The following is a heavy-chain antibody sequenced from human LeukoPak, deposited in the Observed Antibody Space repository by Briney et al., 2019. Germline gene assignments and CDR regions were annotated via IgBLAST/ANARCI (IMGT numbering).Heavy chain of an antibody. D-gene: IGHD3-9*01. CDR1: GFTFSSYW. CDR3: ARDYTGYFP. Sequence: GGSLRLSCEASGFTFSSYWMSWVRQAPGKGLEWVANIKTDGSEKYYVDSVKGRFTISRDNAKNSSYLQMNSLRAEDTAVYYCARDYTGYFPWGQGTLVIVSS. J-gene: IGHJ5*02. CDR2: IKTDGSEK. V-gene: IGHV3-7*03.